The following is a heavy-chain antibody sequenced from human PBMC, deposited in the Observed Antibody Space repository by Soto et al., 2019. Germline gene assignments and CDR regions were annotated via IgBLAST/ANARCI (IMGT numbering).Heavy chain of an antibody. D-gene: IGHD1-26*01. J-gene: IGHJ4*02. CDR3: ARGHISKWELPYFDY. Sequence: SVKVSCKASGGTFSSYAISWVRRAPGQGLEWMGGIIPIFGKANYAQKFQGRVTITADESTSTAYMELSSLRSDDTAVYYCARGHISKWELPYFDYWGQGTLVTVSS. CDR2: IIPIFGKA. CDR1: GGTFSSYA. V-gene: IGHV1-69*13.